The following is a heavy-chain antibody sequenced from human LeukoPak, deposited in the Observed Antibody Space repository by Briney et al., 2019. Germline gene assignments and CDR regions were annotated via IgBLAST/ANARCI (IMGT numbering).Heavy chain of an antibody. CDR2: ISAYNGNT. V-gene: IGHV1-18*01. D-gene: IGHD1-7*01. CDR3: AREKELSGSIFDY. Sequence: ASVKVSCKASGYTFTSYGISWVRQAPGQGLEWMGWISAYNGNTNYAQKLQGRVTMTRDMSTSTVYMELSSLRSEDTAVYYCAREKELSGSIFDYWGQGTLVTVSS. CDR1: GYTFTSYG. J-gene: IGHJ4*02.